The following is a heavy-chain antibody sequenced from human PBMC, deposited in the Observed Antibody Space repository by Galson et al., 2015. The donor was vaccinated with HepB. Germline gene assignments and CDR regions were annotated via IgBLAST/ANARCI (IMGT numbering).Heavy chain of an antibody. CDR1: GFTFSTYG. CDR3: ARGGDGVLYYFDY. Sequence: SLRLSCAASGFTFSTYGMHWVRQAPGKGLEWVAIIWYDGSKKYYADSVKGRFTISRDNSKNTLYLQINCLGAEDTAVYYCARGGDGVLYYFDYWGQGTLVTVSS. J-gene: IGHJ4*02. V-gene: IGHV3-33*01. CDR2: IWYDGSKK. D-gene: IGHD4-17*01.